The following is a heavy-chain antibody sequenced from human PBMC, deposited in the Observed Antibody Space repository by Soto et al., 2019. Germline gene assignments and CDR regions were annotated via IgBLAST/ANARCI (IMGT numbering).Heavy chain of an antibody. V-gene: IGHV3-66*04. CDR1: GFTVSSNY. CDR3: ARHGYSYGGGYFDY. D-gene: IGHD5-18*01. CDR2: IYSGGSA. Sequence: EVQLVESGGGLVQPGGSLRLSCAASGFTVSSNYMSWVRQAPGKGLEWVSVIYSGGSAYYADSVKGRFTISRDNSKNTLYLQITSLRGEDTGVYYCARHGYSYGGGYFDYWGQGTLVTASS. J-gene: IGHJ4*02.